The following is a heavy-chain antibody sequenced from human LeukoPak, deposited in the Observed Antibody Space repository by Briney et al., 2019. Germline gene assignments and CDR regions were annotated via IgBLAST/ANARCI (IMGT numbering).Heavy chain of an antibody. D-gene: IGHD6-19*01. Sequence: ASVKVSCKASGYTFTTYNIHWVRQAPGQGLEWMGIINPSGGSTSYAQKFQGRVTMTTDTSTSTAYMELRSLRSDDTAVYYCARVWLPNNWFDPWGQGTLVIVSS. V-gene: IGHV1-46*01. CDR3: ARVWLPNNWFDP. J-gene: IGHJ5*02. CDR1: GYTFTTYN. CDR2: INPSGGST.